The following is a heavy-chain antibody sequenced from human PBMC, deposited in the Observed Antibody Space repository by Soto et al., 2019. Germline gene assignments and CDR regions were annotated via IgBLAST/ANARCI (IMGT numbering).Heavy chain of an antibody. CDR2: ISSSSSYT. Sequence: GGSLRLSCAASGFTFSEYYMSWIRQAPGKGLEWVSYISSSSSYTNYADSVKGRFTISRDNAKNSLYLQMNSLRAEDTAVYYCARNPYSSGWSTAFDIWGQGTMVTVSS. CDR3: ARNPYSSGWSTAFDI. D-gene: IGHD6-19*01. V-gene: IGHV3-11*06. J-gene: IGHJ3*02. CDR1: GFTFSEYY.